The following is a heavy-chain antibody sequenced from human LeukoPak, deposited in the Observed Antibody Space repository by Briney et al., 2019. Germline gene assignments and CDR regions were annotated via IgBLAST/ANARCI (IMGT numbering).Heavy chain of an antibody. J-gene: IGHJ4*02. CDR2: LNPDGGDT. D-gene: IGHD4-17*01. CDR3: ARLKGTTAVFDY. Sequence: GGSLRLSCVDSGFTFSRPWMTWVRHAPGKGLEWLANLNPDGGDTFYVESEKGRFTMSRDNDWNILYLQMDGLRADDTAGYYCARLKGTTAVFDYWGQGALVTVSS. V-gene: IGHV3-7*03. CDR1: GFTFSRPW.